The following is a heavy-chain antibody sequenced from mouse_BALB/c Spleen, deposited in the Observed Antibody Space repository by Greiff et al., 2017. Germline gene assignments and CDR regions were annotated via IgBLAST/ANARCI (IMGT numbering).Heavy chain of an antibody. CDR2: ISSGSSTI. CDR3: ARRGTTVAMDY. J-gene: IGHJ4*01. Sequence: EVKLMESGGGLVQPGGSRKLSCAASGFTFSSFGMHWVRQAPEKGLEWVAYISSGSSTIYYADTVKGRFTISRDNPKNTLFLQMTSLRSEDTAMYYCARRGTTVAMDYWGQGTSVTVSS. V-gene: IGHV5-17*02. CDR1: GFTFSSFG. D-gene: IGHD1-1*01.